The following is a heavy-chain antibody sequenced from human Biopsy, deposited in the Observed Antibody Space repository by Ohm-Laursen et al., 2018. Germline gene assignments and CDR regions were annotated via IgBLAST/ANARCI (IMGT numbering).Heavy chain of an antibody. D-gene: IGHD4-11*01. CDR2: ISYTGDT. V-gene: IGHV4-59*01. CDR3: ARSNGYGDYRFDD. J-gene: IGHJ4*02. Sequence: SETLSLTRTVSGDSISSDFWSWIRQTPGKGLEWIGYISYTGDTNYNPSLESRITISLDTSKNQFSLMLSSVTAADTAVYYCARSNGYGDYRFDDWGQGTLVTVAS. CDR1: GDSISSDF.